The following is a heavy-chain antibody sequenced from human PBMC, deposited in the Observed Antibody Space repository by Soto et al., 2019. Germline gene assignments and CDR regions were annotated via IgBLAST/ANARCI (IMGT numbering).Heavy chain of an antibody. D-gene: IGHD1-7*01. CDR2: IDTAGDT. CDR3: ARSETGTGYMDV. V-gene: IGHV3-13*01. Sequence: GGSLRLSCAASGFTFRNYAMHWVRQPPGKGLEWVSHIDTAGDTYYAGSVKGRFTTSRENANNSLYLQMNTLGAGDTAIYYCARSETGTGYMDVWGKGTTVTVSS. CDR1: GFTFRNYA. J-gene: IGHJ6*03.